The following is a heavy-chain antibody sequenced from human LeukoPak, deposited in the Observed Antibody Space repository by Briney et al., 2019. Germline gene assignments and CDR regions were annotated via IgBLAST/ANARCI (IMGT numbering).Heavy chain of an antibody. Sequence: KPGGSLRLSCAASGFTFSSYSMNWVRQAPGKGLEWVSSISSSGSYIYYADSVKGRFTISRDNAKNSLYLQMNSLRAEDTAVYYCARGPSITMIVVEYDYWGQGTLVTVSS. J-gene: IGHJ4*02. V-gene: IGHV3-21*01. CDR2: ISSSGSYI. CDR1: GFTFSSYS. D-gene: IGHD3-22*01. CDR3: ARGPSITMIVVEYDY.